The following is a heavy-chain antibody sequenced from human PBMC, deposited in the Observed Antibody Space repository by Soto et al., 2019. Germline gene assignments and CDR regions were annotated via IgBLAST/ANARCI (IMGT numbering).Heavy chain of an antibody. V-gene: IGHV1-18*01. CDR1: GYTFTSYG. CDR3: AREHLDDYGDYRFDY. D-gene: IGHD4-17*01. Sequence: ASVNVSCKASGYTFTSYGISWVRQAPGQGLEWMGWISAYNGNTNYAQKLQGRVTMTTDTSTSTAYMELRSLRSDDTAVYYCAREHLDDYGDYRFDYWGQGTLVTVSS. J-gene: IGHJ4*02. CDR2: ISAYNGNT.